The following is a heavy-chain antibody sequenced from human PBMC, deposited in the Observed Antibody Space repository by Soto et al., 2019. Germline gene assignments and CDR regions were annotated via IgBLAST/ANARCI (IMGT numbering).Heavy chain of an antibody. CDR3: ASSGWDLGFQH. V-gene: IGHV1-69*06. Sequence: QVQLVQSGAEVKKPGSSVKVSCKASGGTFSSYAISWVRQAPGQGLEWMGGIIPIFGTANYAQKLQGRVTMTTDTSTSTAYMELRSLRSDDTAVYYCASSGWDLGFQHWGQGTLVTVSS. CDR1: GGTFSSYA. CDR2: IIPIFGTA. J-gene: IGHJ1*01. D-gene: IGHD6-19*01.